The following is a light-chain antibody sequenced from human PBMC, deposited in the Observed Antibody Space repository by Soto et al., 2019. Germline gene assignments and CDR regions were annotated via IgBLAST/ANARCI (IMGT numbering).Light chain of an antibody. Sequence: QSALTQPASVSGSPGQSITISCTGTTNDVGGYNYVSWYQQHPGQAPKLMIYEVSNRPSGVSDRFSGSKSGSTASLTISGLQTEDEADYFCSSYTTTSAVVFGTGTKLTVL. CDR2: EVS. CDR1: TNDVGGYNY. V-gene: IGLV2-14*01. J-gene: IGLJ1*01. CDR3: SSYTTTSAVV.